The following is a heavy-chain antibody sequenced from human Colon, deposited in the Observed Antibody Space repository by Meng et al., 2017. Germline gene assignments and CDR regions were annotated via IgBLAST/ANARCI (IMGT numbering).Heavy chain of an antibody. D-gene: IGHD4-23*01. CDR1: GFTFSSYE. CDR2: ISSSGDTM. CDR3: ARVKGLRWHYFDY. J-gene: IGHJ4*02. Sequence: GGSLRLSCAASGFTFSSYEMNWVRQAPGKGLEWISYISSSGDTMYYADSVKGRFNISRDNANNSLYLQMNSLRAEDTAVYYCARVKGLRWHYFDYWGQGTLVTVSS. V-gene: IGHV3-48*03.